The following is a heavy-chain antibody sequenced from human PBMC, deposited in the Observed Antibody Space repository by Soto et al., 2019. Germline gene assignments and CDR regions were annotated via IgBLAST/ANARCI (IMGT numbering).Heavy chain of an antibody. CDR2: ISGSGGST. V-gene: IGHV3-23*01. CDR3: AKPGSATWFGRYGMDV. Sequence: EVQLLESGGGLVQPGGSLRLSCAASGFTFSSYAMSWVRQAPGKGLEWVSAISGSGGSTYYADSVKGRFTISRDNSKNTLYLQMNSLRAEDTAVYYCAKPGSATWFGRYGMDVWGQGTTVTVSS. D-gene: IGHD3-10*01. CDR1: GFTFSSYA. J-gene: IGHJ6*02.